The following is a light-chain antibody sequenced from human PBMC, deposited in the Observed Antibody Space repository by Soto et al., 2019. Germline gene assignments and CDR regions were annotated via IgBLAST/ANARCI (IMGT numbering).Light chain of an antibody. CDR3: QHYFNSWT. V-gene: IGKV4-1*01. J-gene: IGKJ1*01. CDR1: QNNKNY. CDR2: WAS. Sequence: IVITHYPDSLAVSLGERATINCKSSQNNKNYLAWYQQKAGQPPKLIIDWASTRASGVPDRFSGSGSGTDFTLTISSLQAEDVAVYYCQHYFNSWTFGQGTKVDIK.